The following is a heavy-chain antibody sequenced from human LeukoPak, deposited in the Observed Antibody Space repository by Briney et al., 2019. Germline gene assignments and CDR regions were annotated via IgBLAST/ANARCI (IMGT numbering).Heavy chain of an antibody. D-gene: IGHD2-2*01. CDR3: ARHGVRGVLLLSGEDY. CDR2: IFHSGST. V-gene: IGHV4-38-2*01. J-gene: IGHJ4*02. Sequence: PSETLSLTCSVSGYSISRGYYWGWIRQPPGKGLEWIGSIFHSGSTYYSPSLKSRVTISVDTSKNQFSLKLSSVTAADTAVYYCARHGVRGVLLLSGEDYWGQGTLVTVSS. CDR1: GYSISRGYY.